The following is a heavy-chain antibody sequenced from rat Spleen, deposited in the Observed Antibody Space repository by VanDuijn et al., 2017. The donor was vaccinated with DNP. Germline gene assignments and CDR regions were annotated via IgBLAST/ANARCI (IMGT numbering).Heavy chain of an antibody. CDR1: GFTFSDYN. V-gene: IGHV5-7*01. CDR3: ASSMGTYYPYSFDY. J-gene: IGHJ2*01. CDR2: ISYDAGSS. D-gene: IGHD1-12*02. Sequence: EVQLVESGGGLVQPGRSLKLSCAASGFTFSDYNMAWVRQAPKKGLEWVATISYDAGSSYYRDSVKGRFAISRDNARNTLYLQMDSLRSEDTATYYCASSMGTYYPYSFDYWGQGVVVTVSS.